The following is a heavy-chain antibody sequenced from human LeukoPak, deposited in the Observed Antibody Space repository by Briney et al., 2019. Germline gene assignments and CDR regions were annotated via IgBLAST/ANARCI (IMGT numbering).Heavy chain of an antibody. CDR3: ARGWRHRPTIDY. Sequence: SETLSLTCAVSGGSFNGYYWSWIRQPPGKGLEWIGEINHSGSTNYNPSLKSRVTISVDTSKNQFSLKLSSVTAADTAVYYCARGWRHRPTIDYWGQGTLVTVSS. J-gene: IGHJ4*02. D-gene: IGHD1-14*01. CDR1: GGSFNGYY. V-gene: IGHV4-34*01. CDR2: INHSGST.